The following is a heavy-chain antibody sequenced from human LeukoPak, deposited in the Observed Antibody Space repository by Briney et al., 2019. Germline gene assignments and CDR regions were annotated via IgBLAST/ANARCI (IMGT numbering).Heavy chain of an antibody. CDR3: ARVSSMGAVYYFDY. Sequence: GGSLRLSCAASGFTFSSYSMNWVRQAPGKGLEWVSSIISSSSYIYYADSVKGRFTISRDNAKNSLYLQMNSLRAEDTAVYYCARVSSMGAVYYFDYWGQGTLVTVSS. CDR2: IISSSSYI. D-gene: IGHD1-26*01. J-gene: IGHJ4*02. V-gene: IGHV3-21*01. CDR1: GFTFSSYS.